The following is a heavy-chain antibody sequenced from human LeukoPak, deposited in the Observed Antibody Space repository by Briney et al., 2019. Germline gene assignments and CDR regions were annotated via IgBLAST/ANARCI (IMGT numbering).Heavy chain of an antibody. V-gene: IGHV4-4*07. D-gene: IGHD3-10*01. CDR3: ARSSSASYHHAFGL. CDR1: GGSISSYY. CDR2: IYTSGST. Sequence: SETLSLTCTVSGGSISSYYWSWIRQPAGKGLEWIGRIYTSGSTNYNPSLKSRVSMSVDTSKNQFSLKLSSVTAADTAVYFCARSSSASYHHAFGLWGQGILVAVSP. J-gene: IGHJ4*02.